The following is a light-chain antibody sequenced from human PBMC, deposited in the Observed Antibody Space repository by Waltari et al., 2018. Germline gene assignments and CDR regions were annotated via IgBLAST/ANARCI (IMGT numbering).Light chain of an antibody. Sequence: DIQLTQSPSFLSASVGDRVTITCRASQGISSYLVWYRQKPGKAPKVLISAASTLQTGVPSRFSGSGSGTEFTLTISSLQPEDFATYYCQQVNGYPLTFGGGTKVEIK. CDR3: QQVNGYPLT. V-gene: IGKV1-9*01. J-gene: IGKJ4*01. CDR1: QGISSY. CDR2: AAS.